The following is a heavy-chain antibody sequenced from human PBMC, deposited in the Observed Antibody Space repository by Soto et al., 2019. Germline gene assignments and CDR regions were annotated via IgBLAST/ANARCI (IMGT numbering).Heavy chain of an antibody. D-gene: IGHD2-15*01. CDR3: AREKARASPGWPHP. Sequence: SETLSLTCTVSGDSISRYFWSWIRQPAGKGLEWIGRVHTSGSTTYNPSLKSRVTMSVDTSKSQFSLKLTSVTAADTAVYYCAREKARASPGWPHPSGPGTLRTLSS. CDR2: VHTSGST. V-gene: IGHV4-4*07. CDR1: GDSISRYF. J-gene: IGHJ5*02.